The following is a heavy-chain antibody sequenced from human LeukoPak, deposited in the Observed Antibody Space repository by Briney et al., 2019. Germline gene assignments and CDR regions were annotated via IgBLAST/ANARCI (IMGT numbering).Heavy chain of an antibody. V-gene: IGHV4-4*02. CDR3: ARVPSTTTGTETHDAFDI. CDR2: IYHSGST. D-gene: IGHD1-1*01. J-gene: IGHJ3*02. CDR1: GFTFSSHW. Sequence: PGGSLRLSCAASGFTFSSHWMHWVRQAPGKGLEWIGEIYHSGSTNYNPSLKSRVTISVDKSKNQFSLRLSSVTAADTAVYYCARVPSTTTGTETHDAFDIWGQGTMVTVSS.